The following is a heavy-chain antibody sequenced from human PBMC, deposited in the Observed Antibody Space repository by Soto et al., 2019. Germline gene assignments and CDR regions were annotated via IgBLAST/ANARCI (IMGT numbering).Heavy chain of an antibody. CDR1: GGSISSYY. CDR2: IYYSGST. CDR3: ARNRNSGWYYYFDY. Sequence: PSGTLSLTCTVSGGSISSYYWSWVRQPPGKGLEWIGYIYYSGSTKYNPSPKSRVTISVDTSKNQYSLKLSSVTAADTAVDYCARNRNSGWYYYFDYWGQGTLVTVSS. D-gene: IGHD6-19*01. J-gene: IGHJ4*02. V-gene: IGHV4-59*01.